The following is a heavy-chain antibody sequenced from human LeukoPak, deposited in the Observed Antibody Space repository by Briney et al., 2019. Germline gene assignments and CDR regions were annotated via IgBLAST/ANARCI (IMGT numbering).Heavy chain of an antibody. CDR3: ARGCSGGSCFGCFDY. CDR2: ISSRSSTI. CDR1: GFTFSSYG. J-gene: IGHJ4*02. V-gene: IGHV3-48*02. D-gene: IGHD2-15*01. Sequence: PGGSLRLSCVAAGFTFSSYGMNWVRQAPGKGLEWISYISSRSSTIYYADSVKGRFTISRDNAKNSLYLQMNSLRDEDTAVYYCARGCSGGSCFGCFDYWGQGTLGTVSS.